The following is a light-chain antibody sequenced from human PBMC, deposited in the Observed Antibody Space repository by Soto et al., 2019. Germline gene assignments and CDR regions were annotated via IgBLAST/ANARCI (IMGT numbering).Light chain of an antibody. Sequence: EIVLTQSPGTLSLSPGERATLSSRASQSVSSSYLAWYQQKPGQAPRLLIYGASSRATGIPDRFSGSGSGTDFTLTISRLEPEDFAVYYCQQYGSSPLAFGQGTKVDIK. J-gene: IGKJ2*01. CDR3: QQYGSSPLA. V-gene: IGKV3-20*01. CDR2: GAS. CDR1: QSVSSSY.